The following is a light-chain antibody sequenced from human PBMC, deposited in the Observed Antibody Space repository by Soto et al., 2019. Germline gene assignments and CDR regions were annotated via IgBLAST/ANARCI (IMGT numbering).Light chain of an antibody. CDR1: KVGSKS. J-gene: IGLJ2*01. CDR3: HVWDNSDLSL. V-gene: IGLV3-21*02. CDR2: DDA. Sequence: SSALTHPPSVSVAPGQTARITCGGDKVGSKSVHWYQQRPGQAPVLVVYDDADRPSGIPERFSGSNSGNTATLTITRVEAGDEADYYCHVWDNSDLSLFGGG.